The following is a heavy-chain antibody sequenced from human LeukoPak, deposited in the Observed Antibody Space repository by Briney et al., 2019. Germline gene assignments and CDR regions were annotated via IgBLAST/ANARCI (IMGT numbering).Heavy chain of an antibody. D-gene: IGHD2-15*01. J-gene: IGHJ4*02. V-gene: IGHV1-18*01. CDR3: ARGSLGYCSGGSCSHPYYFDY. Sequence: ASVKVSCKASGYTFTSYGISWVRQAPGQGLEWMGWISAYNGNTNYAQKLQGRVTMTTDTSTSTGYMELRSLRSDDTAVYYCARGSLGYCSGGSCSHPYYFDYWGQGTLVTVSS. CDR1: GYTFTSYG. CDR2: ISAYNGNT.